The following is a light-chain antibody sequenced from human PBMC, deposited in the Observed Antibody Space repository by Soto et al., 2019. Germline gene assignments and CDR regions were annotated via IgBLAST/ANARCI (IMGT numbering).Light chain of an antibody. CDR3: AAWDDSLNGFGV. CDR1: SSNIGSNT. V-gene: IGLV1-44*01. CDR2: SNS. Sequence: QSVLTQPPSASGTPGQRVTISCSGSSSNIGSNTVNWYQQVPGTAPKLLIYSNSQRPSGVPDRFSGSKSGTSACLAISGLQSEDEADYYCAAWDDSLNGFGVFGGGTKLTVL. J-gene: IGLJ3*02.